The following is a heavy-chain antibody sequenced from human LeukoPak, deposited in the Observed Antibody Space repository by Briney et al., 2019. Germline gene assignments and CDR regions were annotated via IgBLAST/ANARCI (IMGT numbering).Heavy chain of an antibody. CDR2: IIPIFGTA. J-gene: IGHJ4*02. V-gene: IGHV1-69*13. D-gene: IGHD3-3*01. Sequence: SVKVSCKASGGTFSSYAISWVRQAPGQGLEWMGGIIPIFGTANYAQKFQGRVTITADESTSTAYMELSSLRSEDTAVYYCAKELYDFWSGSMDYWGQGTLVTVSS. CDR3: AKELYDFWSGSMDY. CDR1: GGTFSSYA.